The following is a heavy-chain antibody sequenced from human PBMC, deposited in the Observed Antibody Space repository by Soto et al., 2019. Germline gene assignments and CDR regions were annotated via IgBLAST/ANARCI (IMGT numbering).Heavy chain of an antibody. CDR1: GGSLSDYF. Sequence: ASETLSLTCVVSGGSLSDYFWSWIRQPPGMALEWIGEINHLGSINYNTSLKSRVIMSTDMSKNQFSLNLTSVTAADTAVYFCAIRLGWLQHYWGQGIQVTVSS. CDR2: INHLGSI. J-gene: IGHJ4*02. D-gene: IGHD2-21*01. V-gene: IGHV4-34*01. CDR3: AIRLGWLQHY.